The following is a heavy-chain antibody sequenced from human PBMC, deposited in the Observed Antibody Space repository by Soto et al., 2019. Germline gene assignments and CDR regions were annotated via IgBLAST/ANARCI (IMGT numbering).Heavy chain of an antibody. CDR2: ISSSGSTI. CDR3: APRGATDVY. D-gene: IGHD1-26*01. CDR1: GFTFSSYE. V-gene: IGHV3-48*03. Sequence: GRSLRLSCAASGFTFSSYEMNWVRQAPGKRLECVSYISSSGSTIYYADSVKGRFTISRDNAKNSLYLQMNSLRAEDTAVYYFAPRGATDVYWGQVTLGTVAS. J-gene: IGHJ4*02.